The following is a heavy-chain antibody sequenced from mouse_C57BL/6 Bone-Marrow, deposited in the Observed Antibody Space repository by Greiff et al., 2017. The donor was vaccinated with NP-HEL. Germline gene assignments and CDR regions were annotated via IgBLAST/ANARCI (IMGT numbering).Heavy chain of an antibody. J-gene: IGHJ4*01. CDR3: AREGDGYHYYAMDD. V-gene: IGHV3-8*01. CDR1: GYSITSDY. Sequence: VQLQQSGPGLAKPSQTLSLTCSVTGYSITSDYWTWIRQFPGNKLEYMGYISYSGSTYYNPSLKSRLSITRDTSKNQYYLQLNSVTTEDTATYYCAREGDGYHYYAMDDWGQGTSVTVSS. CDR2: ISYSGST. D-gene: IGHD2-3*01.